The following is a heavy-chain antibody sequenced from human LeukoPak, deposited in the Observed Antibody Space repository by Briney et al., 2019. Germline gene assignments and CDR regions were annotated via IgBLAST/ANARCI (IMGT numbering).Heavy chain of an antibody. J-gene: IGHJ4*02. Sequence: SETLSLTCTVSGGSISSDYWSWIRQPPGKGREWIGYVYVSRNTNYNPSLKSRVTISVDTSKNQFSLKLSSVTAADTAVYYCAREGSYYALDYWGQGTLVTVSS. CDR2: VYVSRNT. V-gene: IGHV4-59*01. CDR1: GGSISSDY. D-gene: IGHD1-26*01. CDR3: AREGSYYALDY.